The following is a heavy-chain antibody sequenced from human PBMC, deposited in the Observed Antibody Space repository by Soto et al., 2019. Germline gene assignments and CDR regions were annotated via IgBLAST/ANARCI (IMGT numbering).Heavy chain of an antibody. J-gene: IGHJ4*02. V-gene: IGHV3-30-3*01. CDR1: GFTFSSYA. CDR3: ARPMIPDYYDSSGDFDY. D-gene: IGHD3-22*01. Sequence: SLRLSCAASGFTFSSYAMHWVRQAPGKGLEWVAVISYDGSNKYYADSVKGRFTISRDNSKNTLYLQMNSLRAEDTAVYYCARPMIPDYYDSSGDFDYWGQGTLVTVSS. CDR2: ISYDGSNK.